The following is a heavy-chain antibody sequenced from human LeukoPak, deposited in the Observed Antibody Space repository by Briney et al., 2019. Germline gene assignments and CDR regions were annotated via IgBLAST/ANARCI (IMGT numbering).Heavy chain of an antibody. CDR3: ARGIITGTTLGGKH. D-gene: IGHD1-20*01. J-gene: IGHJ1*01. Sequence: GGSLRLSCAASGFTFSGYPIHWVRQAPGKGLEWVAVISYDGSNKYYADSVKGRFTISRGNAKNSLYLQMNSLRAEDTAVYYCARGIITGTTLGGKHWGQGTLVTVSS. CDR1: GFTFSGYP. V-gene: IGHV3-30-3*01. CDR2: ISYDGSNK.